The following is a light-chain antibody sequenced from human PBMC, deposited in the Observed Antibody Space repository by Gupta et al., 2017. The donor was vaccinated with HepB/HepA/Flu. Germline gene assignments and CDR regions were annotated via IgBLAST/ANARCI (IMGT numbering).Light chain of an antibody. CDR3: QQSYSNPLMPT. Sequence: DIQMTQSPSSLSASVGDRVTITCRASQSISSYLNWYTQKPGKAPKLLIYAASSLQSWVPSRFSRSGSGTAFTLTIRSLQPEDFANYYCQQSYSNPLMPTFGQGTKMEIK. V-gene: IGKV1-39*01. CDR1: QSISSY. CDR2: AAS. J-gene: IGKJ2*01.